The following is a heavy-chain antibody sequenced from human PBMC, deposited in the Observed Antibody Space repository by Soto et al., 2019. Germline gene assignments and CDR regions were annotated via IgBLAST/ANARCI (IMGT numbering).Heavy chain of an antibody. CDR1: GGSISSGGYS. D-gene: IGHD3-22*01. CDR3: ARGERYYYDSSGSLDAFDI. V-gene: IGHV4-30-2*01. CDR2: IYHSGST. J-gene: IGHJ3*02. Sequence: LSLTCAVSGGSISSGGYSWSWIRQPPGKGLEWIGYIYHSGSTYYNPSLKSRVTISVDRSKNQFSLKLSSVTAADTAVYYCARGERYYYDSSGSLDAFDIWGQGTMVTVSS.